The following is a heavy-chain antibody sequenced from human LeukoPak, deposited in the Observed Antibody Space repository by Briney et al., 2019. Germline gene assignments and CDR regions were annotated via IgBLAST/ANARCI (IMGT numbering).Heavy chain of an antibody. CDR1: GGSISNYY. CDR2: IYYSGST. J-gene: IGHJ3*02. V-gene: IGHV4-59*01. Sequence: LGTPFPTCTWSGGSISNYYRRWIREPPGEGPGGIGYIYYSGSTNYNPSLKSRVTISVDTSKNQFSLKLSSVTAADTAVYYCARDPSYSSGWYGIWGQGTMVTVSS. CDR3: ARDPSYSSGWYGI. D-gene: IGHD6-19*01.